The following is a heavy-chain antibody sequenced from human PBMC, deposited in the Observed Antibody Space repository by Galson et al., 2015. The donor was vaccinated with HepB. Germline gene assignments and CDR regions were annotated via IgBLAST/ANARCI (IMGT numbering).Heavy chain of an antibody. CDR1: GFTVSSNY. J-gene: IGHJ4*02. Sequence: SLRLSCAASGFTVSSNYMSWVRQAPGKGLECVSVIYSGGSTYYADSVKGRFTISRDNSKNTLYLQMNSLRTEDTAVYYCARGFYGSGRGYWGQGTLVTVSS. CDR3: ARGFYGSGRGY. V-gene: IGHV3-66*02. D-gene: IGHD3-10*01. CDR2: IYSGGST.